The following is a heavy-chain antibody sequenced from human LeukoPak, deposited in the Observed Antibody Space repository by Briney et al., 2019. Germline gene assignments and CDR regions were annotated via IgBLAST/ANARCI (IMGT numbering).Heavy chain of an antibody. CDR1: GFTFSDYY. Sequence: GGSLRLSCAASGFTFSDYYMSWIRQAPGKGLEWVSYISSSGSTIYYADFVKGRFTISRDNAKNSLYLQMNSLRAEDTAVYYCARVPYGGNSYYYYYMDVWGKGTTVTVSS. CDR2: ISSSGSTI. V-gene: IGHV3-11*04. D-gene: IGHD4-23*01. J-gene: IGHJ6*03. CDR3: ARVPYGGNSYYYYYMDV.